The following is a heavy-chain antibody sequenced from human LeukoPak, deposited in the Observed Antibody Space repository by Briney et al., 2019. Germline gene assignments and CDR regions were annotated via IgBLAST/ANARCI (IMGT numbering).Heavy chain of an antibody. Sequence: PSETLSLTCTVSGGSISSYYWSWIRQPAGKGLEWIGGIYTSGSTNYNPSLKSRVTMSVDTSKNQFSLKLSSVTAADTAVYYCAREACSSTSCQIFHYYYYYYGMDVWGQGTTVTVSS. D-gene: IGHD2-2*01. CDR3: AREACSSTSCQIFHYYYYYYGMDV. CDR1: GGSISSYY. V-gene: IGHV4-4*07. J-gene: IGHJ6*02. CDR2: IYTSGST.